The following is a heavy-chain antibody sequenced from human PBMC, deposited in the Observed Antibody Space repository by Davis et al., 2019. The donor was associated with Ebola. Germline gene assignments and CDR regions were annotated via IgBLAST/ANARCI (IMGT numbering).Heavy chain of an antibody. J-gene: IGHJ4*02. V-gene: IGHV6-1*01. D-gene: IGHD5-12*01. CDR2: TYYNSKWFH. CDR3: ASGWLRTYFDY. CDR1: GDSVSASSGA. Sequence: HSQTLSLTCDISGDSVSASSGAWNWLRQSPSSGLEWLGRTYYNSKWFHDYAPSVKTRITINADTSKNLFSLQLSSVTPEDTAVYYCASGWLRTYFDYWGQGALVTVSS.